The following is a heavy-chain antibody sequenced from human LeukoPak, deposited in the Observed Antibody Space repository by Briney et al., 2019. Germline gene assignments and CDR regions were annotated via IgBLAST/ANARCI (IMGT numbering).Heavy chain of an antibody. V-gene: IGHV3-7*03. D-gene: IGHD2-2*01. CDR1: GFTFSSYW. J-gene: IGHJ5*02. CDR2: IKQDGSEK. Sequence: GSLRLSCAASGFTFSSYWMSWVRQAPGKGLEWVANIKQDGSEKYYVDSVKGRFTISRDNAKNSLYLQMNSLRAEDTAVYYCARELLPAVTEGWFDPWGQGTLVTVSS. CDR3: ARELLPAVTEGWFDP.